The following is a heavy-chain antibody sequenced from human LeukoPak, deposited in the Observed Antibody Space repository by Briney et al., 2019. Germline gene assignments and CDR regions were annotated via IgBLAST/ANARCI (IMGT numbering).Heavy chain of an antibody. CDR2: IYHSGST. Sequence: SETLSLTCAVSGGSISSSNWWSWVRQPPGKGLEWIGEIYHSGSTNYNPSLKSRVTISVDTSKNQFSLKLSSVTAADTAVYYCARHRWYGDYVGYYYYMDVWGKGTTVTVSS. CDR1: GGSISSSNW. J-gene: IGHJ6*03. D-gene: IGHD4-17*01. CDR3: ARHRWYGDYVGYYYYMDV. V-gene: IGHV4-4*02.